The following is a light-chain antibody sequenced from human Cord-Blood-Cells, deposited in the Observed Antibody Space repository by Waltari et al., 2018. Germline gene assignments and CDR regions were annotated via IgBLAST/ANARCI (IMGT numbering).Light chain of an antibody. CDR3: CSYAGSHWV. CDR2: DVS. J-gene: IGLJ3*02. Sequence: QSALTQPRSVSGSPGQSVTISCTGTSSDVGGYTYVSWYQQHPGKAPKLMIYDVSKRPSGVPDRFSGSKSGNTASLTISGLQAEDEADYYCCSYAGSHWVFGGGTKLTVL. CDR1: SSDVGGYTY. V-gene: IGLV2-11*01.